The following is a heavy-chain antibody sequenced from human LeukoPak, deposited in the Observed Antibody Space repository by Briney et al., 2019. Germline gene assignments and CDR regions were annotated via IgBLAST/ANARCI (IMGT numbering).Heavy chain of an antibody. Sequence: PGGSLRLSCVASGFTFSSYWMSWVRQAPGKGLEWVANIKQDGSEKYYVDSVKGRFTISRDNAKNSLYLQMNSLRAEDTAVYYCARGPPNYYYDSSGYDSYYFDYWGQGTLVTVSS. CDR3: ARGPPNYYYDSSGYDSYYFDY. CDR1: GFTFSSYW. CDR2: IKQDGSEK. J-gene: IGHJ4*02. D-gene: IGHD3-22*01. V-gene: IGHV3-7*01.